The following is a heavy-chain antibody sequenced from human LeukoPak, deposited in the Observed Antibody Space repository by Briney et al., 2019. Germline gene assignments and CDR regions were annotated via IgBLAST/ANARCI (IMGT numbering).Heavy chain of an antibody. CDR1: GGSISSYC. CDR2: IYYSGST. D-gene: IGHD3-16*01. Sequence: SETLSLTCTVSGGSISSYCWSWIRQPPGKGLEWIGYIYYSGSTNYNPSLKSRVTISVDTSKNQFSLKLSSVTAADMAVYYCARHQYYDYVWGSYRDAFDIWGQGTMVTVSS. J-gene: IGHJ3*02. CDR3: ARHQYYDYVWGSYRDAFDI. V-gene: IGHV4-59*08.